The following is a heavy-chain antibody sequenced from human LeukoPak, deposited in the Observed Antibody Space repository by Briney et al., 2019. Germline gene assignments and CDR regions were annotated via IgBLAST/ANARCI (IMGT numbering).Heavy chain of an antibody. D-gene: IGHD3-16*02. Sequence: GGSLRLFCAASGFTFSDYYMSWIRQAPGKGLECVSHISTSGSRIYYADSVKGRFTISRDNAKNSLYLQMNSLRAEDTAVYYCARLAYDYIWGSYRPLDFWGQGTLVTVSS. CDR1: GFTFSDYY. CDR3: ARLAYDYIWGSYRPLDF. J-gene: IGHJ4*02. CDR2: ISTSGSRI. V-gene: IGHV3-11*01.